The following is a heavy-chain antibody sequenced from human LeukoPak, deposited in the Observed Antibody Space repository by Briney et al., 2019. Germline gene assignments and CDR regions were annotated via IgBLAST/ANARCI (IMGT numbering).Heavy chain of an antibody. CDR1: GYSFTSYW. J-gene: IGHJ4*02. CDR2: IYPDELDT. Sequence: PGESLNISCKASGYSFTSYWIGCVRQMPGKGLEWMGIIYPDELDTRYSPSFQGQVTLSADTTLTTAYLQWSSLKASDTAMYYCARGGTGSRTFDYCGQGTLVTVSS. CDR3: ARGGTGSRTFDY. D-gene: IGHD1-1*01. V-gene: IGHV5-51*01.